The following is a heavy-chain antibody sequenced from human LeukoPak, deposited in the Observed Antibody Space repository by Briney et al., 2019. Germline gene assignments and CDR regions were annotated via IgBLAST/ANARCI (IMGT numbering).Heavy chain of an antibody. CDR3: ARDLYSYYGSFDY. J-gene: IGHJ4*02. CDR2: LYHSGNT. D-gene: IGHD4-11*01. V-gene: IGHV4-38-2*02. CDR1: GFTISDGYH. Sequence: SETLSLTYTVSGFTISDGYHWGWIRQPPRKGLEWIGTLYHSGNTYYKPSLKSRVTISVDTSKTQFSLTLTSVTAADTSVYYCARDLYSYYGSFDYWGQGTLVAVSS.